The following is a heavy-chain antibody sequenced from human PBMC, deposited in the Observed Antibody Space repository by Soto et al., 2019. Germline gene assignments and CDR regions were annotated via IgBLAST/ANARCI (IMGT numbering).Heavy chain of an antibody. D-gene: IGHD6-13*01. CDR1: GYTFTSYD. CDR3: ARRGYSSSWHYYYYYGMDV. J-gene: IGHJ6*02. CDR2: MNPNSGNT. Sequence: GASVKVSCKASGYTFTSYDINWVRQATGQGLEWMGWMNPNSGNTGYAQKFQGRVTMTRNTSISTAYMELSSLRSEDTAVYYCARRGYSSSWHYYYYYGMDVWGQGTTVTVSS. V-gene: IGHV1-8*01.